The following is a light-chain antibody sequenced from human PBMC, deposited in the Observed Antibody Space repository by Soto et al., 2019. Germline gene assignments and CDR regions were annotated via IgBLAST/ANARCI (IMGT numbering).Light chain of an antibody. CDR2: GTS. CDR1: QSVNY. Sequence: EIVLTQSPGTLSLAPGERATFSCRASQSVNYLAWYQQKPGQSPRLLIYGTSNRVTGIPDRFSGSGSGTDFTLTISRLEPEDFAVYFCQQYGSTPPITFGQGTRLEIK. J-gene: IGKJ5*01. V-gene: IGKV3-20*01. CDR3: QQYGSTPPIT.